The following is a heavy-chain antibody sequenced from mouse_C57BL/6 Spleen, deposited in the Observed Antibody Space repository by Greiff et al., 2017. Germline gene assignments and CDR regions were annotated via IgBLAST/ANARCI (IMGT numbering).Heavy chain of an antibody. CDR2: IYIGNGYT. CDR1: GYTFTSYG. Sequence: EVQLQQSGAELVRPGSSVKMSCKTSGYTFTSYGINWVKQRPGQGLEWIGYIYIGNGYTEYTEKFKGKATLTSDTSSSTAYMQLSSLTSEDSAIYFCARSEFISSWYFDVWGTGTTVTVSS. J-gene: IGHJ1*03. CDR3: ARSEFISSWYFDV. D-gene: IGHD1-1*01. V-gene: IGHV1-58*01.